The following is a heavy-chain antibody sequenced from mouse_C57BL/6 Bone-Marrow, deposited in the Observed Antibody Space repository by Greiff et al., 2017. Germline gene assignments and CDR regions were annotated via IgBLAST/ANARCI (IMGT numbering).Heavy chain of an antibody. Sequence: QVHVKQSGPELVKPGASVKISCKASGYSFTSYYIHWVKQRPGQGLEWIGWIYPGSGNTKYNEKFKGKATLTADTSSSTAYMQLSSLTSEDSAVYYCARGYYGSPWYFDVWGTGTTVTVSS. J-gene: IGHJ1*03. CDR2: IYPGSGNT. D-gene: IGHD1-1*01. CDR1: GYSFTSYY. V-gene: IGHV1-66*01. CDR3: ARGYYGSPWYFDV.